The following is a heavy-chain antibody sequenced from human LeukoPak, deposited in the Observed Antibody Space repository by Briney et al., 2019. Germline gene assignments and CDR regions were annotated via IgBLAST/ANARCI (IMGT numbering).Heavy chain of an antibody. Sequence: SGTLSLTCAVSSGSISSSNWWSWVRQPPGKGLEWIGEIYHSGSTNYNPSLKSRVTISVDKSKNQFSLKLSSVTAADTAVYYCARGSIAAGWYYFDYWGQGTLVTVSS. D-gene: IGHD6-13*01. CDR2: IYHSGST. CDR1: SGSISSSNW. J-gene: IGHJ4*02. CDR3: ARGSIAAGWYYFDY. V-gene: IGHV4-4*02.